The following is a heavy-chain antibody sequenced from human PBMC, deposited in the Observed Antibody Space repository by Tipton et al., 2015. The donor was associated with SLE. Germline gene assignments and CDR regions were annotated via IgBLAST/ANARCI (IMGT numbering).Heavy chain of an antibody. Sequence: TLSLTCTVSGGSISSDNYYWSWIRQPAGKGLEWIGAIASRGNTYYNPSLKSRVTVSLDMSKSQFSLKLRSVTAADTAVYYCARLVPPYYEFWSGFLVARRFDPWGQGTLVIVSS. CDR3: ARLVPPYYEFWSGFLVARRFDP. CDR2: IASRGNT. CDR1: GGSISSDNYY. J-gene: IGHJ5*02. D-gene: IGHD3-3*01. V-gene: IGHV4-61*02.